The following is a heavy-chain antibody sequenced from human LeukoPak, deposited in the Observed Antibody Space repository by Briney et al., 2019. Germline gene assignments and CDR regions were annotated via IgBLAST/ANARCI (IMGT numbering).Heavy chain of an antibody. CDR3: ARDLGYFDY. D-gene: IGHD1-26*01. CDR1: GFTLSSYA. J-gene: IGHJ4*02. CDR2: ISDTGNT. V-gene: IGHV3-23*01. Sequence: GGSLRLSCAASGFTLSSYAMSWVRQAPGKGLEWVSAISDTGNTYHADSVKGRFTISRDNSKNTLYLQMNSLRAEDTAVYYCARDLGYFDYWGQGTLVTVSS.